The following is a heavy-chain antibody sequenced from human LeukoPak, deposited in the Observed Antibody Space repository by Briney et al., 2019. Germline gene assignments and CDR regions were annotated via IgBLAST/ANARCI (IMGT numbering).Heavy chain of an antibody. D-gene: IGHD5-24*01. V-gene: IGHV3-30*02. CDR1: GFIFSSYG. J-gene: IGHJ4*02. Sequence: GGSLRLSCAASGFIFSSYGMHWVRQAPGKGLEWVAFIRNDGSNKYYADSVKGRFTISRDNSKNTLYLQMNSLRAEDTAVYYCAGGRYNPFDYWGQGTLVTVSP. CDR3: AGGRYNPFDY. CDR2: IRNDGSNK.